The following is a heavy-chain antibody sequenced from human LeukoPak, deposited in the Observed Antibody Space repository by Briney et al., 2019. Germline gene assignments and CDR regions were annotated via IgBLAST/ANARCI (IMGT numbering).Heavy chain of an antibody. CDR2: ISYDGSNK. D-gene: IGHD7-27*01. CDR3: ARDKGELGLDY. Sequence: GGPLRLSCAASGFTFSSYAMHWVRQAPGKGLEWVAVISYDGSNKYYADSVKGRFTISRDNSKNTLYLQMNSLRAEDTAVYYCARDKGELGLDYWGQGTLVTVSS. CDR1: GFTFSSYA. V-gene: IGHV3-30-3*01. J-gene: IGHJ4*02.